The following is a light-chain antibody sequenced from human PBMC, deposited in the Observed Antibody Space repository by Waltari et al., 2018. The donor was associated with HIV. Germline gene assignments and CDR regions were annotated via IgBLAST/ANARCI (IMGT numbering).Light chain of an antibody. V-gene: IGKV3-15*01. CDR2: GVS. CDR3: QQYHKWPQT. J-gene: IGKJ1*01. CDR1: QSVNSN. Sequence: EIVMTQSPATLSVSPGERATLSCRASQSVNSNLAWYQQKPGQAPRLLIFGVSTRATGIPARFSGSGSRTEFTLTISSLQSEDFEVYYCQQYHKWPQTFGQGTKVEIK.